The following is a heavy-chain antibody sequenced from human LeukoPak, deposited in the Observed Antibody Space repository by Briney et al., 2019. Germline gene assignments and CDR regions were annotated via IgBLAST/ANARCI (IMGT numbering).Heavy chain of an antibody. J-gene: IGHJ5*02. D-gene: IGHD6-13*01. CDR1: GYTFTGYY. CDR3: AREGYSSSWYNYNWFDP. CDR2: INPNSGGT. V-gene: IGHV1-2*02. Sequence: ASVKVSCKASGYTFTGYYMHWVRQAPGQGLEWMGWINPNSGGTNYAQKFQGRVTMTRDTSISTAYMELSRLRSDDTAVYYCAREGYSSSWYNYNWFDPWVQGTLVTVSS.